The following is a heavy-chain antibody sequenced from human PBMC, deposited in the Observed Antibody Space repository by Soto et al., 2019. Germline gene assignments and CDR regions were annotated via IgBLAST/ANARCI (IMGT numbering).Heavy chain of an antibody. J-gene: IGHJ1*01. V-gene: IGHV1-69*02. CDR3: GMPTYYGSGRGYFQH. CDR1: GGTFSSYT. Sequence: ASVKVSCKASGGTFSSYTISWVRQAPGQGLEWMGRIFPILGIANYAQKFQGGVRITADNYTSTGYMELSSLGSEDTVVYYCGMPTYYGSGRGYFQHWGQGTLVTVSS. D-gene: IGHD3-10*01. CDR2: IFPILGIA.